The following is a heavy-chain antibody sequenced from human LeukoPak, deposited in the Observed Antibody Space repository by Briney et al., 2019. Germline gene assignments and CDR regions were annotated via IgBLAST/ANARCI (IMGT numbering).Heavy chain of an antibody. Sequence: PGGSLRLSCAASGFTFGSYEMNWVRQAPGKGLEWVSYISMTGSTTYYADSVKGRFTISRDNAKNSLHLQMNSLRAEDTALYYCAKDMTEDTAMGLDYWGQGTLVTVSS. V-gene: IGHV3-48*03. D-gene: IGHD5-18*01. CDR2: ISMTGSTT. J-gene: IGHJ4*02. CDR1: GFTFGSYE. CDR3: AKDMTEDTAMGLDY.